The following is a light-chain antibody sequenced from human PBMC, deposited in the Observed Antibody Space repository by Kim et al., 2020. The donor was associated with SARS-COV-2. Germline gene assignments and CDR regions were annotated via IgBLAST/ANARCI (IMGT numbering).Light chain of an antibody. V-gene: IGKV3-11*01. CDR1: KSVSSY. J-gene: IGKJ5*01. CDR2: DAS. Sequence: SPRERATLSCRARKSVSSYLAWYQQNPGQAPRLLIHDASNRATGIPARFSGSGSGTDFTLTISSLEPEDFAVYYCQQRSNWPPITFGQGTRLEIK. CDR3: QQRSNWPPIT.